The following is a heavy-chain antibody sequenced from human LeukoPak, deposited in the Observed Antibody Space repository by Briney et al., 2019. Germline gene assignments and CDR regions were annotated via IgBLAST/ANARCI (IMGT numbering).Heavy chain of an antibody. CDR3: ARDPAPSYYDSSGYS. D-gene: IGHD3-22*01. CDR2: NYSGGST. J-gene: IGHJ5*01. Sequence: GGSLRLSCAASGFTVSSNYMSWVRQAPGKGLELVSVNYSGGSTYYADSVKGRFTISRDNSKNTLYLQMNSLRAEDTAVYYCARDPAPSYYDSSGYSRGQGTLVTVSS. V-gene: IGHV3-66*01. CDR1: GFTVSSNY.